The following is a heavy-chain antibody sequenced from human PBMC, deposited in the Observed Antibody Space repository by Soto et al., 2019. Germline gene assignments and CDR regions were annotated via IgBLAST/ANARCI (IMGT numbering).Heavy chain of an antibody. V-gene: IGHV1-46*01. J-gene: IGHJ4*02. D-gene: IGHD3-22*01. Sequence: SVKVSCKASGYTFTSYYMHWVRQAPGQGLEWMGIINPSGGSTSYAQKFQGRVTMTRDTSTSTVYMELSSLRSEDTAVYYCARDAQNYYDSSGSLFDYWGQGTLVTVSS. CDR2: INPSGGST. CDR1: GYTFTSYY. CDR3: ARDAQNYYDSSGSLFDY.